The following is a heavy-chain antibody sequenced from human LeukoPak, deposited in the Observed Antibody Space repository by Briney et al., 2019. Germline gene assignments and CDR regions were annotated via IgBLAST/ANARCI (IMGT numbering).Heavy chain of an antibody. CDR3: AKHRSGIAASGSNY. V-gene: IGHV3-23*01. D-gene: IGHD6-13*01. CDR1: GFTFSSYA. J-gene: IGHJ4*02. Sequence: GGSLRLSCAASGFTFSSYAMSWVRQAPGKGLEWVSVSVIGGSGGTSGDSTYYADSVKGRFTISRDDSNNTLYPQMNNLRVEDTAVYYCAKHRSGIAASGSNYWGQGTLVSVSS. CDR2: IGGSGGTSGDST.